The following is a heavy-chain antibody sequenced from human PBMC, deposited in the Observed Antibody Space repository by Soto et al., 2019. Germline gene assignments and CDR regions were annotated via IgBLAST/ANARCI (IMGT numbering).Heavy chain of an antibody. CDR1: GFTFSSYG. CDR2: IWYDGSNK. V-gene: IGHV3-33*01. J-gene: IGHJ6*02. CDR3: ARAGDYYYGMDV. D-gene: IGHD3-16*01. Sequence: QPGGSLRLSCAASGFTFSSYGMQWVRQAPGKGLEWVAVIWYDGSNKYYADSVKGRFTISRDNSKNTLYLQMNSLRAEDTAVYYCARAGDYYYGMDVWGQGTTVTVSS.